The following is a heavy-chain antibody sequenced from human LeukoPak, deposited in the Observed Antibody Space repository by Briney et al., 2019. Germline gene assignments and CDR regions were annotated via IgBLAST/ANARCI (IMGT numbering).Heavy chain of an antibody. J-gene: IGHJ4*02. D-gene: IGHD3-10*01. CDR2: INHSGST. Sequence: SETLSLTCAVYVGSFSGYHWNWIRQPPGKGLEWIGEINHSGSTNYNPSLKSRVTISVDTSKNQFSLKLSSVTAADTAVYYCARLPPFYYGSGSSDYWGQGTLVTVSS. V-gene: IGHV4-34*01. CDR3: ARLPPFYYGSGSSDY. CDR1: VGSFSGYH.